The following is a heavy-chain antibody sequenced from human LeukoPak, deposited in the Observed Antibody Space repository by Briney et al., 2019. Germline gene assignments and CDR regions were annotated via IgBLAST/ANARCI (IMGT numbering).Heavy chain of an antibody. V-gene: IGHV4-34*01. D-gene: IGHD6-19*01. CDR3: ARGPGYSSGWYWGNWFDP. J-gene: IGHJ5*02. CDR1: GFTFSSYS. CDR2: INHSGST. Sequence: GSLRLSCAASGFTFSSYSMNWVRQPPGKGLEWIGEINHSGSTNYNPSLKSRVTISVDTSKNQFSLKLSSVTAADTAVYYCARGPGYSSGWYWGNWFDPWGQGTLATVSS.